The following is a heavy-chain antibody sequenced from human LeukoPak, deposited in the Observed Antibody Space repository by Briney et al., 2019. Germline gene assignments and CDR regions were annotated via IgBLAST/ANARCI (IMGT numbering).Heavy chain of an antibody. V-gene: IGHV4-59*01. CDR3: ARAYRDYYGSGSYYNVPNWFDP. D-gene: IGHD3-10*01. CDR2: IYYSGST. CDR1: GGSFSGYY. Sequence: SETLSLTCAVYGGSFSGYYWSWIRQPPGKGLEWIGYIYYSGSTNYNPSLKSRVTISVDTSKNQFSLKLSSVTAADTAVYYCARAYRDYYGSGSYYNVPNWFDPWGQGTLVTVSS. J-gene: IGHJ5*02.